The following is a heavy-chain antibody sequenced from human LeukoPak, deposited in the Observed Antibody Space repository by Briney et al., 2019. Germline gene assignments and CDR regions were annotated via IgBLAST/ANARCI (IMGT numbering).Heavy chain of an antibody. V-gene: IGHV3-7*01. CDR2: IKQDGSEK. CDR1: GFTFSSYW. CDR3: ARCAGVGATLTYYYYYGMDV. D-gene: IGHD1-26*01. J-gene: IGHJ6*02. Sequence: GGSLRLSCAASGFTFSSYWTSWVRQAPGKGLEWVANIKQDGSEKYYVDSVKGRFTISRDNAKNSLYLQMNSLRAEDTAVYYCARCAGVGATLTYYYYYGMDVWGQGTTVTVSS.